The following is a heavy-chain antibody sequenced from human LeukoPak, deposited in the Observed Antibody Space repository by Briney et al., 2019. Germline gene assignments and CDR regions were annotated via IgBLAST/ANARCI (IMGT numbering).Heavy chain of an antibody. J-gene: IGHJ4*02. CDR2: IYWDDDK. Sequence: SGPTLVNPTQTLTLTCTSSGFSLRTAGVGVGWIRQPPGKALEWLAVIYWDDDKPYSPSLKSRLTITKDTSKNQVVLTMTNMDPVDTGTYYSAHRNIVTPFDYWGQGTLVTVSS. CDR3: AHRNIVTPFDY. V-gene: IGHV2-5*02. CDR1: GFSLRTAGVG. D-gene: IGHD5-12*01.